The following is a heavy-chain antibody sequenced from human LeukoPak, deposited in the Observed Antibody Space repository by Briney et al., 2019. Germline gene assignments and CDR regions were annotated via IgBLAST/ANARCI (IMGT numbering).Heavy chain of an antibody. CDR2: IYSGGDT. Sequence: GSLRLSCAASGFTVSDNYMSWVRQAPGKGLEWVSVIYSGGDTYYADSVKGRFTISRDNSKNTLYLQMNSLRAEDTAVYYCAGLYGDYGPYYFDYWGQGTLVTVSS. J-gene: IGHJ4*02. D-gene: IGHD4-17*01. CDR1: GFTVSDNY. CDR3: AGLYGDYGPYYFDY. V-gene: IGHV3-53*01.